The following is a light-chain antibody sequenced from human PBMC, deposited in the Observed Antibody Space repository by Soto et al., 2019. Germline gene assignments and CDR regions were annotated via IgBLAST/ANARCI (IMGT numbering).Light chain of an antibody. CDR1: SSNIGNNF. Sequence: QSVLTQPPSVSAAPGQNVTISCSGTSSNIGNNFLSWYQHLPGTAPKILIYDNVKRPSGIPDRFSGFKSGASATLGITGLQTGDEADYYCGSWDPSLSLCYVFGTGTKVTVL. V-gene: IGLV1-51*01. CDR3: GSWDPSLSLCYV. CDR2: DNV. J-gene: IGLJ1*01.